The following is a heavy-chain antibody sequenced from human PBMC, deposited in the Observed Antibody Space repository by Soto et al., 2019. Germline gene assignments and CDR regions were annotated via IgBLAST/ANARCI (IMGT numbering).Heavy chain of an antibody. Sequence: QVQLVQSGAEMRQPASSVKVSCKTSGGTFSSYAISWVRQAPGQGLEWMGGIVPIVDTSTYAQKFQGRVTITADESTSTVYMELSSLRSDDTAVYYCVRVVAIPGSPDNWGQGTLVTVSS. CDR3: VRVVAIPGSPDN. V-gene: IGHV1-69*12. CDR2: IVPIVDTS. CDR1: GGTFSSYA. D-gene: IGHD2-15*01. J-gene: IGHJ4*02.